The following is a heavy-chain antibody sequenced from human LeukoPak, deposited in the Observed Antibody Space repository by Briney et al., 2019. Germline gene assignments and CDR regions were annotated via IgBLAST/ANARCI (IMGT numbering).Heavy chain of an antibody. D-gene: IGHD4-17*01. CDR2: IYYSGST. Sequence: SETLSLTCTVSGGSISSSSYYWGWIRQPPGKGLEWIGSIYYSGSTYYNPSLKGRVTISVDTSKNQFSLKLSSVTAADTAVYYCARGTYGDRRKYYFDYWGRGTLVTVSS. J-gene: IGHJ4*02. CDR3: ARGTYGDRRKYYFDY. V-gene: IGHV4-39*07. CDR1: GGSISSSSYY.